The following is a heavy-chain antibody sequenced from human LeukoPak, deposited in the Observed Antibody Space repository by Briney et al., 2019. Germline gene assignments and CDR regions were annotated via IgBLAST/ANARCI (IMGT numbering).Heavy chain of an antibody. Sequence: GGSLRLSCAASGFTFSSYGMHWVRQAPGKGLEWVAFIRYDGSNKYYADSVKGRFTISRDNSKNTLYLQMNSLRAEDTAVYYCARDRRDYFYYGMDVWGQGTTVTVS. CDR2: IRYDGSNK. CDR1: GFTFSSYG. J-gene: IGHJ6*02. CDR3: ARDRRDYFYYGMDV. V-gene: IGHV3-30*02.